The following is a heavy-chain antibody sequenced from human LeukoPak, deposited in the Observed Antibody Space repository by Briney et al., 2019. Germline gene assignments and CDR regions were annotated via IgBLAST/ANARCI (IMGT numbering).Heavy chain of an antibody. D-gene: IGHD6-13*01. J-gene: IGHJ4*02. CDR3: AILPGYSSGWYEVNY. CDR1: GFTFSSYA. CDR2: ISGSGGST. V-gene: IGHV3-23*01. Sequence: PGGSLRLSCAASGFTFSSYAMSSVRQAPGKGVEWVSPISGSGGSTYYADSVKGRFTISRDNSRNTLYLQMNSPRAGDTAVYYCAILPGYSSGWYEVNYWGQGALVTVSS.